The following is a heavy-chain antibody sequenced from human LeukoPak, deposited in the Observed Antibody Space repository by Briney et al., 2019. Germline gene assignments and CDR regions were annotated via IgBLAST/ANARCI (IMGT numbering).Heavy chain of an antibody. CDR3: GRAGRYCSGGSCYGENWFDP. V-gene: IGHV4-59*01. CDR2: IHSSGNT. Sequence: PSETLSLTCTVSGGSISSYYWSWIRQPPGKGLEWLGYIHSSGNTRYNPSLRSRVTMSVDTSMNQFSLKLDSVTAADTAVYYCGRAGRYCSGGSCYGENWFDPWGQGTLVTVSS. J-gene: IGHJ5*02. CDR1: GGSISSYY. D-gene: IGHD2-15*01.